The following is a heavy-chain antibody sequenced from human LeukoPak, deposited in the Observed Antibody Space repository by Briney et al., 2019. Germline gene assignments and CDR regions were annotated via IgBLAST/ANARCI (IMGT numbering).Heavy chain of an antibody. D-gene: IGHD2-15*01. Sequence: GGSLRLSCAASGFTFSSYGMHWVRQAPGKGLEWVTFIRYDGSNKYYADSVKGRFTISRDSSKNTLFLQMNRLRPEDAAVYYCAKAPVTTCRGAFCYPFDYWGLGTLVTVSS. CDR2: IRYDGSNK. CDR3: AKAPVTTCRGAFCYPFDY. V-gene: IGHV3-30*02. CDR1: GFTFSSYG. J-gene: IGHJ4*02.